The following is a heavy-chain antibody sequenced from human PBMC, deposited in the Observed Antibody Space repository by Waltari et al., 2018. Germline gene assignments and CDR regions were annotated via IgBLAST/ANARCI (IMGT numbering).Heavy chain of an antibody. D-gene: IGHD3-16*02. V-gene: IGHV3-23*01. CDR1: GFTFSSYA. Sequence: EVQLLESGGGLVQPGGSLRLSGAASGFTFSSYAMSWVRQAPGKGLEWVSAISGSGGSTYYADSVKGRFTSSRDNSKNTLYLQMNSLRAEDTAVYYCAKGGDDYVWGSYRDFDYWGQGTLVTVSS. J-gene: IGHJ4*02. CDR2: ISGSGGST. CDR3: AKGGDDYVWGSYRDFDY.